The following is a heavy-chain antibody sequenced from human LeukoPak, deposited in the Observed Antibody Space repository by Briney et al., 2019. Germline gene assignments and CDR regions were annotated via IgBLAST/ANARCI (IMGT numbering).Heavy chain of an antibody. V-gene: IGHV3-23*01. CDR2: ISDSGDYT. J-gene: IGHJ5*02. D-gene: IGHD5-18*01. Sequence: GSLSLSCAGSGFTFSSYAMSWVRQAPGQGLEWVSVISDSGDYTSYADSVRGRFTISRDNSRNTLYLQMISLRPEDTAVYYCAKDEGGEYSYGYVWFDPWGQGTLVTVSS. CDR3: AKDEGGEYSYGYVWFDP. CDR1: GFTFSSYA.